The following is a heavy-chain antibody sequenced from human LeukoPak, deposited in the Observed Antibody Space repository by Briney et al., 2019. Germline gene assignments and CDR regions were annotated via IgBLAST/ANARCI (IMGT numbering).Heavy chain of an antibody. CDR1: GFTFSSYS. D-gene: IGHD2-2*01. Sequence: GGSLRLSCAASGFTFSSYSMSWVRQAPGKGLEWVSSISSSSSYIYYADSVKGRFTISRDNAKNSLYLQMNSLRAEDTAVYYCARDSTYCSSTSCNYYMDVWGKGTTVTVSS. CDR3: ARDSTYCSSTSCNYYMDV. J-gene: IGHJ6*03. V-gene: IGHV3-21*01. CDR2: ISSSSSYI.